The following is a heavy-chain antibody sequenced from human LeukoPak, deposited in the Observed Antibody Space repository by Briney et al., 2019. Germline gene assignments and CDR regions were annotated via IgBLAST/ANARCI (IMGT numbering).Heavy chain of an antibody. V-gene: IGHV3-30-3*01. CDR1: GFTFSSYA. CDR3: VRGEYYYDSSGRGFDL. CDR2: ISYDGSNK. J-gene: IGHJ2*01. Sequence: GGSLRLSCAASGFTFSSYAMHWVRQAPGKGLEWVALISYDGSNKYYADSVKGRFTISRDNSKNTLYLQMNSLRAEDTAVYYCVRGEYYYDSSGRGFDLWGRGTLVTVPS. D-gene: IGHD3-22*01.